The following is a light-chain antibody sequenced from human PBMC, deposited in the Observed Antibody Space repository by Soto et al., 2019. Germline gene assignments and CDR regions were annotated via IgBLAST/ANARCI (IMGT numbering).Light chain of an antibody. CDR2: WAS. CDR1: QSVLYSSNNKDC. J-gene: IGKJ4*01. V-gene: IGKV4-1*01. CDR3: QQYYSGLT. Sequence: DIVMTQSPDSLAVSLGERATINCKSSQSVLYSSNNKDCLAWYQQKIGQPPKLLIYWASTRESGVPDRFSGSGSGTDFTLTISSLQAEDVAVYYCQQYYSGLTFGGGTKVEIK.